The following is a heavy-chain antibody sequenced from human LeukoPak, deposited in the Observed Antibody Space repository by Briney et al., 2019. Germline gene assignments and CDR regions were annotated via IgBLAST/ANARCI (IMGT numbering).Heavy chain of an antibody. J-gene: IGHJ4*02. CDR3: ARLYCSGGSCTIDY. Sequence: PSETLSLTCTVSGGSISSSSYYWGWVRQPPGKGLEWIGSIYYSGSTYYNPSLKSRVTISVDTSKNQFSLKLSSVTAADTAVYYCARLYCSGGSCTIDYWGQGTLVTVSS. CDR2: IYYSGST. V-gene: IGHV4-39*07. CDR1: GGSISSSSYY. D-gene: IGHD2-15*01.